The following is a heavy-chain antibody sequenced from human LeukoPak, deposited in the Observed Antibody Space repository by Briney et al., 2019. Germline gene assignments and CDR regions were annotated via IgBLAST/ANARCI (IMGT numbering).Heavy chain of an antibody. J-gene: IGHJ4*02. CDR2: ISAYNGNT. CDR3: ARGAGNRYDFWRAYRVEHTDY. D-gene: IGHD3-3*01. V-gene: IGHV1-18*03. Sequence: ASVTVSCKASGYTFTSYGISWVRPAPGQGLEWMGWISAYNGNTNYAQKLQGRVTMTTDTSTSTAYMELRSLRSDDMAVYYCARGAGNRYDFWRAYRVEHTDYWGQGTLVTVSS. CDR1: GYTFTSYG.